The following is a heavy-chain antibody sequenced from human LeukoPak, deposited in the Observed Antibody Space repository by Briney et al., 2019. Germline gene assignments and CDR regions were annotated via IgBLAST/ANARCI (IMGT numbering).Heavy chain of an antibody. Sequence: PGGSLRLSCAASGFTFSSYWMSWVRQAPGKGLEWVANIKQDGSEKYYVDSVKGRFTISRDNAKNSLYLQMNSLRAEDTAVYYCAREVHGDEYYYYSYMDVWGKGTTVTVSS. V-gene: IGHV3-7*01. CDR3: AREVHGDEYYYYSYMDV. D-gene: IGHD4-17*01. CDR2: IKQDGSEK. CDR1: GFTFSSYW. J-gene: IGHJ6*03.